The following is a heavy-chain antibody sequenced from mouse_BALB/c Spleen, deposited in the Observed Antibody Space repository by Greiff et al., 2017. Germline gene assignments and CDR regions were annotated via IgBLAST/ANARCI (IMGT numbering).Heavy chain of an antibody. CDR3: ARYPFDY. J-gene: IGHJ2*01. CDR1: GYAFTNYL. V-gene: IGHV1-54*01. Sequence: VQVVESGAELVRPGTSVKVSCKASGYAFTNYLIEWVKQRPGQGLEWIGVINPGSGGTNYNEKFKGKATLTADKSSSTAYMQLSSLTSDDSAVYFCARYPFDYWGQGTTLTVSS. CDR2: INPGSGGT.